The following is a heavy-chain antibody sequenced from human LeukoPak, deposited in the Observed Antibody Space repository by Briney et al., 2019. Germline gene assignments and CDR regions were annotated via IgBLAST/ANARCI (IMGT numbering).Heavy chain of an antibody. D-gene: IGHD3-22*01. CDR2: IWYDGSDK. J-gene: IGHJ4*02. Sequence: GGSLRLSCAASGFTFSNYGMHWVRQAPGKGLEWVAVIWYDGSDKYYVNSVKGRFTIFRDNSKNTLYLQMNSLRAEDTAVYYCAKDGPLRHSSGYRFDYWGQGTLVTVSS. V-gene: IGHV3-33*06. CDR1: GFTFSNYG. CDR3: AKDGPLRHSSGYRFDY.